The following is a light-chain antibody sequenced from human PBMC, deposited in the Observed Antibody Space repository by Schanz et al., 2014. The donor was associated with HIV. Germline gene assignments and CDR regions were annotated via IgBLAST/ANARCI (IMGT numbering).Light chain of an antibody. J-gene: IGLJ2*01. CDR3: QSYDSSNHGVV. CDR1: SGNIADNC. V-gene: IGLV6-57*04. CDR2: GEN. Sequence: NCMLTQPHSVSESPGKTATISCTRSSGNIADNCVQWYQQRPGSAPTAVLYGENQRPSGVPDRFSGSIDRSSNSASLTISGLETEDEAVYFCQSYDSSNHGVVFGGGTKLTVL.